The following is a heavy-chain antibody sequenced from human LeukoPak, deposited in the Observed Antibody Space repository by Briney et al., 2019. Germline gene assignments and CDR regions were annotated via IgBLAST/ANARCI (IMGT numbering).Heavy chain of an antibody. CDR3: ARDLGGGGYYYYYYMDV. V-gene: IGHV4-39*07. D-gene: IGHD2-15*01. Sequence: SETLSLTCTVSGGSLSSSSYYWGWIRQPPGKGLEWIGSIYYSGSTYYNPSLKSRVTISVDTSKNQFSLKLSSVTAADTAVYYCARDLGGGGYYYYYYMDVWGKGTTVTVSS. CDR1: GGSLSSSSYY. J-gene: IGHJ6*03. CDR2: IYYSGST.